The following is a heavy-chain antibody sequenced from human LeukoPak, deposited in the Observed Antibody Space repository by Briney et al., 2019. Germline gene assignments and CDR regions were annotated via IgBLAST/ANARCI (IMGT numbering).Heavy chain of an antibody. D-gene: IGHD3-10*01. Sequence: GGSLRLSCAASGFTFSSYAMSWVRLAPGKGLEWVSAISGSGGSTYYADSVKGRFTVSRDNSKNTLYLQMNSLRAEDTAVYYCAKGTGLNFDYWGQGTLVTVSS. CDR2: ISGSGGST. CDR1: GFTFSSYA. V-gene: IGHV3-23*01. J-gene: IGHJ4*02. CDR3: AKGTGLNFDY.